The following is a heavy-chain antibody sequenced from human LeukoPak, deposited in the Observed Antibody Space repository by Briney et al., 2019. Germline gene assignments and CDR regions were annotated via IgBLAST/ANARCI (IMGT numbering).Heavy chain of an antibody. V-gene: IGHV3-48*04. Sequence: PGGSLRLSCAASGFILSNYRMNWVRQAPGKGLEWVSYISSSGNSREYADSVKGRFTISRDNAKNSLYLQMNSLRAEDTAVYYCASRKHYYDSSGKGGYWGQGTLVTVSS. D-gene: IGHD3-22*01. J-gene: IGHJ4*02. CDR1: GFILSNYR. CDR3: ASRKHYYDSSGKGGY. CDR2: ISSSGNSR.